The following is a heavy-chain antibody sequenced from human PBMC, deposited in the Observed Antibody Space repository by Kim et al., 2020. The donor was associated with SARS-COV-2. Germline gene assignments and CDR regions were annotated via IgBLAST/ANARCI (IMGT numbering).Heavy chain of an antibody. V-gene: IGHV4-39*02. CDR1: GASISSISYY. J-gene: IGHJ4*02. CDR3: ARLEYNSVYPNYFDY. CDR2: IYYSGSP. Sequence: SETLSLTCTVSGASISSISYYWGWIRQPPGKGLEWIASIYYSGSPYYNPSLKNRVSTSVDTSMNHFSLRLISLTATDAAVYYCARLEYNSVYPNYFDYWGERNLGTVSS. D-gene: IGHD1-1*01.